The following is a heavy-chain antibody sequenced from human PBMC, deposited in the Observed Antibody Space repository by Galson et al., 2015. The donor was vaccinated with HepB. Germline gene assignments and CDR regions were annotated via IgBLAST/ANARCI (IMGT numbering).Heavy chain of an antibody. Sequence: SLRLSCAASGFTFSSCAMTWVRQAPGKGLEWVSAISGNGVSTYYADSVKGRFTISRDNSKNTLYLQTNSLRAEDTAVYYCAKGPSPYDILTGYYTYWGQGTLVTVSS. J-gene: IGHJ4*02. CDR1: GFTFSSCA. CDR2: ISGNGVST. CDR3: AKGPSPYDILTGYYTY. V-gene: IGHV3-23*01. D-gene: IGHD3-9*01.